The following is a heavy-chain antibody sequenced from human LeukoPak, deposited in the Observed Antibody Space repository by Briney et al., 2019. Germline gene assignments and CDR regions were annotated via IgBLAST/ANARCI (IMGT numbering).Heavy chain of an antibody. CDR3: AKSSQWPIIAFDP. CDR2: ISSSSTI. J-gene: IGHJ5*02. CDR1: GFTFSSYS. Sequence: GGSLRLSCAASGFTFSSYSMNWVRQAPGKGLEWVSYISSSSTIYYADSVKGRFTISRDNAKNSLYLQMNSLRAEDTAVYYCAKSSQWPIIAFDPWGQGTLVTVSS. V-gene: IGHV3-48*01. D-gene: IGHD6-19*01.